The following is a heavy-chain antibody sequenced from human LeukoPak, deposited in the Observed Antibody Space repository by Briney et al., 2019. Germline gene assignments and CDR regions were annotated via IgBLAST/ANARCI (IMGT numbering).Heavy chain of an antibody. D-gene: IGHD1-26*01. CDR2: IRSDGSNK. CDR3: AKGIVGATTVDY. Sequence: TGGSLRLSCAASGFTFGSYGMHWVRQAPGKGLEWVTFIRSDGSNKYYADSVKGRFTISRDNSKNTLYLQMNTLIADDTAVYYCAKGIVGATTVDYWGQGTLVTVSS. J-gene: IGHJ4*02. V-gene: IGHV3-30*02. CDR1: GFTFGSYG.